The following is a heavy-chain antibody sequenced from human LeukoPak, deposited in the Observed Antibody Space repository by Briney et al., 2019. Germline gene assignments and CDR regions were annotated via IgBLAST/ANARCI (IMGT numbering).Heavy chain of an antibody. D-gene: IGHD3-3*01. CDR2: MNPNSGNT. CDR3: ARGRGSVYYDFWNGSERNWFDP. J-gene: IGHJ5*02. Sequence: GASVKVSCKASGYTFTSYDINWVRQATGQGLEWMGWMNPNSGNTGYAQKFQGRVTMTRNTSISTAYMELSSLRSEDTAVYYCARGRGSVYYDFWNGSERNWFDPWGQGTLVTVSS. V-gene: IGHV1-8*01. CDR1: GYTFTSYD.